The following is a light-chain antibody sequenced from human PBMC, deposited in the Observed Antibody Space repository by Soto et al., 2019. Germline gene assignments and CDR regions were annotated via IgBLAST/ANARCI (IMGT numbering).Light chain of an antibody. Sequence: DIQMTQSPSSLSASVGDRVTITCRTSQGIRNDLSWYQQKPGKAPKRLIYAASSLQSGVPSRFSVSGSGTEVTLQIISLQTEDFAPYYCLQHNSGPRTFVHGTKVDIK. CDR2: AAS. CDR3: LQHNSGPRT. CDR1: QGIRND. V-gene: IGKV1-17*01. J-gene: IGKJ1*01.